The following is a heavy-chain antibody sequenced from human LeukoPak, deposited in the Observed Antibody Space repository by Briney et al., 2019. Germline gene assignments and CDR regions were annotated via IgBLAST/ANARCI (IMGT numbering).Heavy chain of an antibody. D-gene: IGHD2-8*01. V-gene: IGHV3-15*01. CDR3: TTDFRGTNPFAY. CDR2: IRSEVDGGIT. CDR1: GFTFTNAW. Sequence: GGSLRLSCAVSGFTFTNAWMSWVRQAPVKGLEWVGRIRSEVDGGITDYAAPVKGRFTISRDDSKNTLYLQLNSLKTEDTAVYYCTTDFRGTNPFAYWGQGTLVTVSS. J-gene: IGHJ4*02.